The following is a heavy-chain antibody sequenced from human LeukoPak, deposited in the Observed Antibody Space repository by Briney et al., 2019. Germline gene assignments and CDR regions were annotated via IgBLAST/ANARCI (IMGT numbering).Heavy chain of an antibody. D-gene: IGHD1-26*01. CDR1: GYSFTSYC. Sequence: GESLKISCKVSGYSFTSYCIGRVRQMPRKRLELMGIIYPGDSGPTYSPSFQGQVTISVDKSISTAYLQWSSLQASDTAMYYCGMSGDRVPLQDDVFDVWGQGTMVTVST. V-gene: IGHV5-51*01. CDR2: IYPGDSGP. CDR3: GMSGDRVPLQDDVFDV. J-gene: IGHJ3*01.